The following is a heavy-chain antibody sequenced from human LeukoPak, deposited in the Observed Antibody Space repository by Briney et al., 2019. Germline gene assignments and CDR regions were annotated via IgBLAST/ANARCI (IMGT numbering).Heavy chain of an antibody. CDR3: ARDSPPWAAGAVPFDY. CDR1: GVSITSYD. J-gene: IGHJ4*02. V-gene: IGHV4-59*01. CDR2: IFYNGSP. Sequence: TPSETLSLTCTVSGVSITSYDWSWIRQPPGKGLEWIGYIFYNGSPNYNPSLKSRVTISIDTSENQFSLKLTSVTAADTAVYYCARDSPPWAAGAVPFDYWGQGTLVTVSS. D-gene: IGHD6-13*01.